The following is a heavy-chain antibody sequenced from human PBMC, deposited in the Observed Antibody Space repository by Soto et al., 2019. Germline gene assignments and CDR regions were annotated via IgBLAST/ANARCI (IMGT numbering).Heavy chain of an antibody. V-gene: IGHV3-21*01. CDR1: GFTFSSYS. CDR2: ISSSSSYI. D-gene: IGHD3-10*01. J-gene: IGHJ4*02. Sequence: PGGSLRLSCAASGFTFSSYSMNWVRQAPGKGLEWVSSISSSSSYIYYADSVKGRFTISRDNAKNSLYLQMNSLRAEDTAVYYCASGDVLLWFGESNFDYWGQGTLVTVSS. CDR3: ASGDVLLWFGESNFDY.